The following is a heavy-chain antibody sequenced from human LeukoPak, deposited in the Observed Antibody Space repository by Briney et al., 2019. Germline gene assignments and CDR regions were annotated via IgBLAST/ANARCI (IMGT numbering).Heavy chain of an antibody. CDR1: GFTFSSYS. J-gene: IGHJ4*02. Sequence: GGSLRLSCAASGFTFSSYSMNWVRQAPGKGLEWVSSISSSSSYIYYTDSVKGRFTISRDNAKSSLYLQMNSLRAEDTAVYYCARELSIAAHFSTRDYWGQGTLVTVSS. D-gene: IGHD6-6*01. CDR3: ARELSIAAHFSTRDY. CDR2: ISSSSSYI. V-gene: IGHV3-21*01.